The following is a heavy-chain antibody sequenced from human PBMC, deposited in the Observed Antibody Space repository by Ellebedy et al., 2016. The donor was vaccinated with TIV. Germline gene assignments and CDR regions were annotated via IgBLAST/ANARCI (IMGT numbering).Heavy chain of an antibody. CDR2: ISSSSSYI. V-gene: IGHV3-21*04. CDR3: AKRGYGSTSCCDAFDI. D-gene: IGHD6-13*01. J-gene: IGHJ3*02. CDR1: GFPFRSYS. Sequence: GESLKISCAGSGFPFRSYSMNWVRQAPGKGLEWVSSISSSSSYIYYIESVQGRFTISRDNAKNSLFLQMNSLRAEDTAVYYCAKRGYGSTSCCDAFDIWGQGKMVTVSS.